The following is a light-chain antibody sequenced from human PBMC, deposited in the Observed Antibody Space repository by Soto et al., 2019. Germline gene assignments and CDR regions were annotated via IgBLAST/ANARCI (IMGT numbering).Light chain of an antibody. J-gene: IGKJ1*01. Sequence: DIQLTQSPSFLSASVGDRVTITCRASQGISSYLAWYQQKPGKAPKLLIYAASSLEGGVPSRFSGSGSGTDFTLTISCLQSEDFATYYCQQYYSYPRTFGQGTKVDIK. CDR1: QGISSY. CDR2: AAS. CDR3: QQYYSYPRT. V-gene: IGKV1-9*01.